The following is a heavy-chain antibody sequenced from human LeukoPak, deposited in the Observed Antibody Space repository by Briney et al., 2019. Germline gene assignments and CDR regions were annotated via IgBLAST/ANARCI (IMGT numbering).Heavy chain of an antibody. J-gene: IGHJ6*03. D-gene: IGHD2-2*01. CDR3: AKATYCSSSSCKPGLYYYYYMDV. CDR1: GFTFSSYA. V-gene: IGHV3-30*04. CDR2: ISYDGSNK. Sequence: GGSLRLSCAASGFTFSSYAMHWVRQAPGKGLEWVAVISYDGSNKYYADSVKGRFTISRDNSKNTLYLQMNSLRVEDTAVYYCAKATYCSSSSCKPGLYYYYYMDVWGKGTTVTVSS.